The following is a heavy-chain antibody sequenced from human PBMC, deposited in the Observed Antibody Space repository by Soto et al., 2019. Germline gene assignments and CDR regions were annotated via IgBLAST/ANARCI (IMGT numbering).Heavy chain of an antibody. CDR3: ARRSSMTTGRMDV. D-gene: IGHD4-17*01. V-gene: IGHV4-30-2*01. CDR1: GGSISSGGYS. CDR2: IYHSGST. J-gene: IGHJ6*02. Sequence: LSLTCAVAGGSISSGGYSWSWIRQPPGKGLEWIGYIYHSGSTYYNPSLKSRVTISVDRSKNQFSLKLSSVTAADTAVYYCARRSSMTTGRMDVWGQGTTVIVSS.